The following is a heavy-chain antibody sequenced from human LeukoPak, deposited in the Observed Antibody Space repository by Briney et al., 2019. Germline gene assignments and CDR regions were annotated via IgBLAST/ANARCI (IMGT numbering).Heavy chain of an antibody. D-gene: IGHD3-22*01. CDR3: ARYYYDSSGYYYYDQ. Sequence: GGSLRLSCAASGFTFSSYEMNWVRQAPGKGLEWVSYISSSGSTMYYADPVKGRFTISRDNAKNSLYLQMNSLRAEDTAVYYCARYYYDSSGYYYYDQWGQGTLVTVSS. J-gene: IGHJ4*02. CDR1: GFTFSSYE. V-gene: IGHV3-48*03. CDR2: ISSSGSTM.